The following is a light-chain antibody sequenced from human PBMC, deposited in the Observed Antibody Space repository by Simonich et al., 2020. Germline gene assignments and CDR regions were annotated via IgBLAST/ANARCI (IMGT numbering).Light chain of an antibody. CDR3: QQRSNWT. J-gene: IGKJ1*01. CDR1: QSVNSY. CDR2: DAS. V-gene: IGKV3-11*01. Sequence: EIVLTQSPATLSLSPGERATLSCRASQSVNSYLAWYQQRPGQAPRLLIHDASNRATGIPARFSGSGSGTDFTLTISSLEPEDFAVYYCQQRSNWTFGQGTKVEIK.